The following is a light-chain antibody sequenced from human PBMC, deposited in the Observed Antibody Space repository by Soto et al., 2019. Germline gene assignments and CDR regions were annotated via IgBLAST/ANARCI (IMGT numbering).Light chain of an antibody. V-gene: IGKV2-28*01. CDR1: QSLLYSNGYNY. CDR2: LGS. CDR3: MQVVQTPLT. Sequence: DIVMTQSPLSLPVTPGEPASISCRSSQSLLYSNGYNYVDWYLQKPGQPPQLLIFLGSSRASGVPDRFNGSGSGTAFTLRITTVEGEDVGVYYCMQVVQTPLTFGGGTKLEIK. J-gene: IGKJ4*01.